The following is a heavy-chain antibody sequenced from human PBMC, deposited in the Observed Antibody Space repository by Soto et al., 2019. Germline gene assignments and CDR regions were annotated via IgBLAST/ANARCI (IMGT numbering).Heavy chain of an antibody. Sequence: ASVKVSCKASGYTFTGYYIHWVRQAPGQGLEWMGWIDPKSGGTHNAQKFQGWVTMTRDTSITTFYMDLSRLTSDDTAVYYCARDPGRKESHWYFDFWGRGTLVTVSS. CDR1: GYTFTGYY. CDR2: IDPKSGGT. V-gene: IGHV1-2*04. CDR3: ARDPGRKESHWYFDF. J-gene: IGHJ2*01.